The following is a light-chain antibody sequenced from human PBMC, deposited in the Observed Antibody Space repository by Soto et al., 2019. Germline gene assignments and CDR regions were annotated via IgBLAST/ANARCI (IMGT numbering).Light chain of an antibody. V-gene: IGKV3-20*01. Sequence: EIALTQSQGTLSLSPGERATLSGLASQSVSSSYLAWYQQKPGQAPRLLIYGASSRATGIPDRSSGSGSGTDFTLTISRLEPEDFAVYYCQQYGSSPRNFGQGTRLEIK. CDR2: GAS. J-gene: IGKJ5*01. CDR1: QSVSSSY. CDR3: QQYGSSPRN.